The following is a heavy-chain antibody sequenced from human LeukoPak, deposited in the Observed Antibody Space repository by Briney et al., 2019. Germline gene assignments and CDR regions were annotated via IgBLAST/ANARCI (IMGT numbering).Heavy chain of an antibody. Sequence: GASVKVSCKASGYIFTSYGISWVRQAPRQGLEWMGWISVYNGNTNYVQKLQGRVTMTTDTSTSTAYMELRSLRSDDTAVYYCARVLPYQGDTESYFDYWGQGTLVTVSS. CDR3: ARVLPYQGDTESYFDY. CDR1: GYIFTSYG. CDR2: ISVYNGNT. D-gene: IGHD2-2*01. V-gene: IGHV1-18*01. J-gene: IGHJ4*02.